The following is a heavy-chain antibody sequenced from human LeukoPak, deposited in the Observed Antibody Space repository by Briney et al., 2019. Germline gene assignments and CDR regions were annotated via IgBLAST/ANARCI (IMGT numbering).Heavy chain of an antibody. CDR1: GFTFSSYA. J-gene: IGHJ4*02. D-gene: IGHD3-9*01. Sequence: GGSLRLSCAASGFTFSSYAMHWVRQAPGKGLEWMAVISYDGSNKYYADSVKGRFTISRDNSKNTLYLQMNSLRAEDTAVYYCARSRSDFDWLLYADYWGQGTLVTVSS. V-gene: IGHV3-30*04. CDR2: ISYDGSNK. CDR3: ARSRSDFDWLLYADY.